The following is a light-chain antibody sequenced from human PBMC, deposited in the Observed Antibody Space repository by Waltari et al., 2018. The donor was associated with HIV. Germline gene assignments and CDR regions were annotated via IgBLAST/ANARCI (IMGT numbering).Light chain of an antibody. J-gene: IGLJ3*02. CDR3: SSYANSDTLV. V-gene: IGLV2-14*01. CDR1: RNDIGFYNL. CDR2: GVA. Sequence: QSALTQPASVSGSPGQPVTISCTGTRNDIGFYNLVSWYRQHPGEAPQLVIYGVAARPLGVSDRFSGSKSGNTASLTISTLQPEDEADYYCSSYANSDTLVFGGGTKLTVL.